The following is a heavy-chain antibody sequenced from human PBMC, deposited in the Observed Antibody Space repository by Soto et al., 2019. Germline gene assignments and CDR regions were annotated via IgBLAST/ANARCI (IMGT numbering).Heavy chain of an antibody. CDR2: LWYDGTEK. D-gene: IGHD6-13*01. CDR1: GFPVSNYG. Sequence: QVQLVESGGGVVQPGKSLRLSCAASGFPVSNYGMQWVRQAPGKGLEWVALLWYDGTEKYNVDSVKGRFTISRDNSRNPLYGEMNGLRSSDRGVYYGARDGGAAGIQRWPAPWGQETEVIVSS. CDR3: ARDGGAAGIQRWPAP. J-gene: IGHJ5*02. V-gene: IGHV3-33*01.